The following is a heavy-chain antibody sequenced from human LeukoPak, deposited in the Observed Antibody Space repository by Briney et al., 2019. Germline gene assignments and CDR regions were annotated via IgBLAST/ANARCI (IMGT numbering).Heavy chain of an antibody. D-gene: IGHD3-10*01. J-gene: IGHJ4*02. CDR2: ISSDGDNK. Sequence: PGGSLRLSCAASRFTFSTFGMHWVRQAPGKGLEWVAVISSDGDNKYYADSVRGRFTISRDNSKDTLYLQMSNLRLEDTAVYYCRAATKDFDYYYDYWGQGTLVTVSS. CDR1: RFTFSTFG. V-gene: IGHV3-30*03. CDR3: RAATKDFDYYYDY.